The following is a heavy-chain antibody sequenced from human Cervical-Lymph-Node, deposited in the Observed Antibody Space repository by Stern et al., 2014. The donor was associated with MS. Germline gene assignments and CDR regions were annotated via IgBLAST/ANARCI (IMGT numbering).Heavy chain of an antibody. V-gene: IGHV1-69*06. J-gene: IGHJ3*01. CDR3: VLPSKVTTAAFDV. D-gene: IGHD4-17*01. CDR2: IIPIFDTP. CDR1: GGTFTSFS. Sequence: VQLLQSGAEVKKPGSSVNVYCKASGGTFTSFSINWVRQVPGQSLEWMGGIIPIFDTPNLAQKFQGRVTITADSSTSTVYMALNSLRSDDTAVYYCVLPSKVTTAAFDVWGRGTMVTVSS.